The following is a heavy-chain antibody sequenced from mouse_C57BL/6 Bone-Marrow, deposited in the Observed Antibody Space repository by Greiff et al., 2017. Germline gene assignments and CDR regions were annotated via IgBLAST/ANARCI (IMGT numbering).Heavy chain of an antibody. CDR2: INYDGSST. Sequence: EVMLVESEGGLVQPGSSMKLSCTASGFTFSDYYMAWVRQVPEKGLEWVANINYDGSSTYYLDSLKSRFIISRDNAKNILYLQMSSLKSEDTATYYCARDREDGYYEGYFDVWGTGTTVTVSS. CDR1: GFTFSDYY. J-gene: IGHJ1*03. D-gene: IGHD2-3*01. CDR3: ARDREDGYYEGYFDV. V-gene: IGHV5-16*01.